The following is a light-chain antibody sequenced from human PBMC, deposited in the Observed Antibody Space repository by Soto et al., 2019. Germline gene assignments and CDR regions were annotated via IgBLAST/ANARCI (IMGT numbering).Light chain of an antibody. Sequence: EIVLTQSPGTLSLSPGERATLSCRASQSVSSSYLAWYQQKPGQAPRLLIYGATSRATGIPDRFSGSGSGTDFALAISRLEPEDFAVYQCQQYGRSPFTXGGGTTVDIK. CDR3: QQYGRSPFT. CDR1: QSVSSSY. CDR2: GAT. J-gene: IGKJ4*01. V-gene: IGKV3-20*01.